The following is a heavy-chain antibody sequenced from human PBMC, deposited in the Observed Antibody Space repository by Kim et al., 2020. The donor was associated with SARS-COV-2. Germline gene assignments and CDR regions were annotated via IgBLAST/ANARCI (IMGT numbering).Heavy chain of an antibody. J-gene: IGHJ3*02. D-gene: IGHD6-19*01. CDR3: ARTYSSGWSDDAFDI. V-gene: IGHV3-30*07. Sequence: DAAKCRYTISRDESNYTLYLRMNSLRAEDTAVYYCARTYSSGWSDDAFDIWGQGTMVTVSS.